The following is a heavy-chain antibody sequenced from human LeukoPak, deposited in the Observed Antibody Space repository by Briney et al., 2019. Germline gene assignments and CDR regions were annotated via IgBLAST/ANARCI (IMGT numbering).Heavy chain of an antibody. CDR1: GGSLTSSGYY. J-gene: IGHJ4*02. Sequence: TSETLSLTCTVSGGSLTSSGYYWGWIRQPPGKGLEWIGNFYYSGSTSFNPSLKSRVTISVDTSKNQFSLKLNSVTAADTAVYYCARVVTLAGSRYFDYWGRGTLATVSS. CDR3: ARVVTLAGSRYFDY. V-gene: IGHV4-39*07. D-gene: IGHD6-19*01. CDR2: FYYSGST.